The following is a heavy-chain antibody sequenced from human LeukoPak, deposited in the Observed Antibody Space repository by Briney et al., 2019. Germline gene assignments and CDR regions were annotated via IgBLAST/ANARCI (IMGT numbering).Heavy chain of an antibody. J-gene: IGHJ3*02. D-gene: IGHD3-9*01. CDR3: ARSRILDSYDILTGYYIHDAFDI. CDR1: GGTFSSYA. Sequence: SVKVSCKASGGTFSSYAISWVRQAPGQGLEWMGRIIPILGIANYAQRFQGRVTITADKSTSTAYMELSSLRSEDTAVYYCARSRILDSYDILTGYYIHDAFDIWGQGTMVTVSS. V-gene: IGHV1-69*04. CDR2: IIPILGIA.